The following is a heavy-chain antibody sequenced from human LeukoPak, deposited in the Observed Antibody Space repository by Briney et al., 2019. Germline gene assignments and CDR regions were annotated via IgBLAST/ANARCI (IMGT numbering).Heavy chain of an antibody. CDR2: IRSEADSYNT. Sequence: GGSLRLSCAASGFTFSDHYMDWVRQAPGRGLEWVGRIRSEADSYNTQYAASVKGRFTISRDDSKNSVSLQMNSLKTEDTALYYCAGSCGTCSIDHWGQGTLVTVSS. J-gene: IGHJ5*02. V-gene: IGHV3-72*01. CDR3: AGSCGTCSIDH. CDR1: GFTFSDHY. D-gene: IGHD2-15*01.